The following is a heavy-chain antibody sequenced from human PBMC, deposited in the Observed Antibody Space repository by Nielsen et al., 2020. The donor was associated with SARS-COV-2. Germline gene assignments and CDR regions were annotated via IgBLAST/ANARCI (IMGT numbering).Heavy chain of an antibody. Sequence: SETLSLTCTVSGGSINNYYWSWIRQPPGKGLEWIGYIYYSGSTNYNPSLKSRVTISVDTSKNQFSLKVSSVTAADTAVYYCARDYYGSGYIDYWGQGTLVTVSS. J-gene: IGHJ4*02. V-gene: IGHV4-59*01. CDR1: GGSINNYY. CDR3: ARDYYGSGYIDY. D-gene: IGHD3-10*01. CDR2: IYYSGST.